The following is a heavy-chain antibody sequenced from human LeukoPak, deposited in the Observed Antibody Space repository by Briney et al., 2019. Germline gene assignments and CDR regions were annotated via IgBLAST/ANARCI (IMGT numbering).Heavy chain of an antibody. V-gene: IGHV3-33*01. D-gene: IGHD4-23*01. CDR2: IWYDGNTK. CDR1: GFNLSNCG. J-gene: IGHJ6*03. CDR3: ARGHWPELQYYYMYV. Sequence: TGGSLRLSCAASGFNLSNCGMHWVRQAPGKGLEWVAAIWYDGNTKHYADSVKGRFTISRDISKNTLYMQMNSLTAEDTAVYYCARGHWPELQYYYMYVWGKGTTVAVSS.